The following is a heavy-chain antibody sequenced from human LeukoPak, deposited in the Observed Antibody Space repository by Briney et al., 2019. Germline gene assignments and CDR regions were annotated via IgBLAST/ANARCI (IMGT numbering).Heavy chain of an antibody. CDR1: GYTLTELS. V-gene: IGHV1-24*01. J-gene: IGHJ4*02. CDR2: FDPEDGET. CDR3: AGRLGRFYYYGSGSYLGLDY. D-gene: IGHD3-10*01. Sequence: ASVKVSCKVSGYTLTELSMHWVRQAPGKGLEWMGGFDPEDGETIYAQKFQGRVTMTEDTSTDTAYMELSSLRSEDTAVYYCAGRLGRFYYYGSGSYLGLDYWGQGTLVTVPS.